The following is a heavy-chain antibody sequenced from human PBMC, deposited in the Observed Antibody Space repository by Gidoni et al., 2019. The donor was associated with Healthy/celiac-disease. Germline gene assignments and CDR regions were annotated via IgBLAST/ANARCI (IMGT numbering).Heavy chain of an antibody. Sequence: QVQLQESGPGLVKPSETLSLTCTVPGGSISSYYWSWIRQPPGKGLEWIGYIYYSGSTNYNPSLKSRVTISVDTSKNQFSLKLSSVTAADTAVYYCARETPGYSSSWYESYYGMDVWGQGTTVTVSS. CDR2: IYYSGST. J-gene: IGHJ6*02. CDR3: ARETPGYSSSWYESYYGMDV. V-gene: IGHV4-59*01. CDR1: GGSISSYY. D-gene: IGHD6-13*01.